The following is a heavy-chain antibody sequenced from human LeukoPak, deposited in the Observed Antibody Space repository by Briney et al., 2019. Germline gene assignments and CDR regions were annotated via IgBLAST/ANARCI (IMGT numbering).Heavy chain of an antibody. CDR2: VSGSQDKT. Sequence: GGSLRLSCAASGFAFSSHVMNWVRQAPGKGLEWVPSVSGSQDKTYYADSVKGRFTISRDHSKNTLFLQMDSLRADDTATYYCVRRAATVTSPWGAFDIWGQGTMVTVSS. CDR1: GFAFSSHV. J-gene: IGHJ3*02. CDR3: VRRAATVTSPWGAFDI. D-gene: IGHD4-17*01. V-gene: IGHV3-23*01.